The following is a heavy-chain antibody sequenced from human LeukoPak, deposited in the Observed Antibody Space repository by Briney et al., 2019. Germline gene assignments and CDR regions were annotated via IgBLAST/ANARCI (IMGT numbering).Heavy chain of an antibody. CDR1: GFTFSYYS. Sequence: GGSLRLSCAASGFTFSYYSMNWVRQAPGKGLDWVSDISSSSSSIYYADSVKGRFTISRDNAKNSLYLQMNSLRAEDTAVYYCARDGGGSYPSLDYWGQGTLVAVSS. CDR2: ISSSSSSI. V-gene: IGHV3-48*01. CDR3: ARDGGGSYPSLDY. D-gene: IGHD1-26*01. J-gene: IGHJ4*02.